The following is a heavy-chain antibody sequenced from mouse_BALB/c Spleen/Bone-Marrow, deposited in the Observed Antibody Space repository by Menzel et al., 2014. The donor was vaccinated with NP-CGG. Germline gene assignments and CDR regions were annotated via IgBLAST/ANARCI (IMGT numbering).Heavy chain of an antibody. J-gene: IGHJ4*01. CDR1: GYTFTSYW. V-gene: IGHV1S41*01. Sequence: DLVKPGASVKLSCKASGYTFTSYWINWVKQRPGQGLEWIGRIAPGSGNICYSEMFKVKATLTVDASSSTAYIQLSSLSSEDSAVYFCARSYYVSSPYAMDYWGQGTSVTVSS. D-gene: IGHD1-1*01. CDR2: IAPGSGNI. CDR3: ARSYYVSSPYAMDY.